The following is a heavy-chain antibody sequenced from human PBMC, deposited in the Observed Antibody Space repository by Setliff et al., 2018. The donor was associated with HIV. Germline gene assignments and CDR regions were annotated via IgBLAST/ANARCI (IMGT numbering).Heavy chain of an antibody. CDR2: IHTSGST. J-gene: IGHJ4*02. D-gene: IGHD3-22*01. V-gene: IGHV4-61*09. Sequence: SETLSLTCTVSGGSISSGSYYWSWIRQPAGKGLEWTGHIHTSGSTKYNPSLKSRVTISVDKSKSQFSLKLNSVTAADTAVYYCGGNGYYSIDYWGQGTLVTVSS. CDR3: GGNGYYSIDY. CDR1: GGSISSGSYY.